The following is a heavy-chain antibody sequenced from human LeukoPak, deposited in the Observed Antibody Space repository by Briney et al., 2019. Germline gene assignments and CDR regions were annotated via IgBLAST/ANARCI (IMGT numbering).Heavy chain of an antibody. CDR2: ISGSGSST. Sequence: PGRSLRLSRAASGFTFSSYGMSWVRQAPEKGLEWVSAISGSGSSTYYADSVKGRFTISRDSSKNTLYLQMNSLRAEDTAVYYCAKVAGYSYGNPFDYWGQGTLVTVSS. J-gene: IGHJ4*02. CDR1: GFTFSSYG. V-gene: IGHV3-23*01. CDR3: AKVAGYSYGNPFDY. D-gene: IGHD5-18*01.